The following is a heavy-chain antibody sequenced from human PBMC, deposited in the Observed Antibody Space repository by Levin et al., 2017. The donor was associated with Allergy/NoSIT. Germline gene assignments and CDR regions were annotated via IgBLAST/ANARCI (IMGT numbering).Heavy chain of an antibody. V-gene: IGHV4-59*01. CDR2: IYYSGST. D-gene: IGHD6-19*01. J-gene: IGHJ4*02. Sequence: SDTLSLTCTVSGGSISSYYWSWIRQPPGKGLEWIGHIYYSGSTNYNPSLKSRVTISVDTSKNQFSLKLSSVTAADTAVYYCARDNISGWYGNDYWGQGTQVTVSS. CDR1: GGSISSYY. CDR3: ARDNISGWYGNDY.